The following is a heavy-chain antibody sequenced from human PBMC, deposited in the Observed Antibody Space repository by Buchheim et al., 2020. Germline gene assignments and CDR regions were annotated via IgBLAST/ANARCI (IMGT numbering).Heavy chain of an antibody. J-gene: IGHJ4*02. V-gene: IGHV1-2*02. CDR1: GYTFTGYY. Sequence: QVQLVQSGAEVKKPGASVKVSCKASGYTFTGYYIHWVRQAPGQGLEWMGWINPNSGGTNYAQEFQGRVTMTRDTSISTDYMELTRLRSDDTAVYFCARLQSSRYDILTGYYSGFDYWGQGTL. CDR2: INPNSGGT. D-gene: IGHD3-9*01. CDR3: ARLQSSRYDILTGYYSGFDY.